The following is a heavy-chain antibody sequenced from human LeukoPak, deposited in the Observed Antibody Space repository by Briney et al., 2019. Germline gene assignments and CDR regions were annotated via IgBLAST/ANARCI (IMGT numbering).Heavy chain of an antibody. Sequence: GSLRLSCAATGFTFSSYAMTWVRQAPGKGLEWVSGISGSGDTTYYADPVKGRFTISRDNSKNTLYLQMNSLRAEDTAIYYCAKDRISTSGTVDYWGQGTLVTVSS. CDR2: ISGSGDTT. J-gene: IGHJ4*02. CDR3: AKDRISTSGTVDY. D-gene: IGHD6-13*01. CDR1: GFTFSSYA. V-gene: IGHV3-23*01.